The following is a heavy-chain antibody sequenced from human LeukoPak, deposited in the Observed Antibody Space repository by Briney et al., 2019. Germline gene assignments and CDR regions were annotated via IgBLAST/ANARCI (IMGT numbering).Heavy chain of an antibody. CDR1: GFSFSSYS. CDR3: AIPPLSGTGSSRPLAGMDV. Sequence: GSLRLSCAASGFSFSSYSMNWVRQAPGKGLEWVSYISHTGSTMSYADSVKGRFTISRDNARNSLYLQMNSLRAEDTAVYYCAIPPLSGTGSSRPLAGMDVWGQGTTVTVSS. J-gene: IGHJ6*02. V-gene: IGHV3-48*04. CDR2: ISHTGSTM. D-gene: IGHD3-10*01.